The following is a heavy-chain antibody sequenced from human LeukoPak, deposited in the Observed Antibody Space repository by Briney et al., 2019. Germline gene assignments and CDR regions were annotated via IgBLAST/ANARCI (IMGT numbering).Heavy chain of an antibody. CDR3: ARGVWFGESEGYFDY. V-gene: IGHV1-2*04. D-gene: IGHD3-10*01. CDR1: GYTFTGYY. Sequence: ASVKVSCKASGYTFTGYYMHWVRQAPGQGLEWMGWINPNSGGTNYAQKFQGWVTMTRDTSISTAYMELSRLRSDDTAVYYCARGVWFGESEGYFDYWGQGTLVTVSS. J-gene: IGHJ4*02. CDR2: INPNSGGT.